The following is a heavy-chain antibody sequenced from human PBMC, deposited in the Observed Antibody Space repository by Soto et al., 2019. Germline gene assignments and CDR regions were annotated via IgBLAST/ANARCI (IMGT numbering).Heavy chain of an antibody. CDR1: GYTFTSHG. V-gene: IGHV1-18*01. J-gene: IGHJ3*02. D-gene: IGHD1-26*01. CDR3: ARLLTEGATYREDAFDM. CDR2: ISTYNGKT. Sequence: QLQLVQSGGEVKTPGASVKVSCTTSGYTFTSHGISWVRQAPGQGLEWMGWISTYNGKTDYAQKFQGRVTMTADTRTRTVYMEGRSLRSDDTAVYYCARLLTEGATYREDAFDMWGQGTKVTVSS.